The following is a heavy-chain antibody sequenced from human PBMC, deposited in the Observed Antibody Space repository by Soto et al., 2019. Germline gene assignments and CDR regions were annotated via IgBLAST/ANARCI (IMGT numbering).Heavy chain of an antibody. CDR1: GYSFTSYW. D-gene: IGHD1-7*01. V-gene: IGHV5-10-1*01. CDR2: IDPSDSYT. J-gene: IGHJ6*02. Sequence: PGESLKISCKGSGYSFTSYWISWVRQMPGKGLEWMGRIDPSDSYTNYSPSFQGHVTISADKPISTAYLQWSSLKASDTAMYYCARPLTGTTGWLYYYGMDVWGQRTTVTVSS. CDR3: ARPLTGTTGWLYYYGMDV.